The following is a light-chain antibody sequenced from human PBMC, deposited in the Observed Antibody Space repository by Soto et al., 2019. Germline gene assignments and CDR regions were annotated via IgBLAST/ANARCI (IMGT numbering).Light chain of an antibody. CDR1: SSNTGAGYD. CDR2: GNS. Sequence: QSVLTQPPSVSGAPGQRVTMSCTGSSSNTGAGYDVHWYQQLPGTAPKLLIYGNSNRPSGVPDRFSGSRSGTSASLAITGLKAEDEADYYCKYYDSSLSGSVFGGGTKLTVL. J-gene: IGLJ3*02. CDR3: KYYDSSLSGSV. V-gene: IGLV1-40*01.